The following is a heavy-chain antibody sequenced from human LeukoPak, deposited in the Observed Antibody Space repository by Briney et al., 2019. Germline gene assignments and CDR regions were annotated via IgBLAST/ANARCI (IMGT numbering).Heavy chain of an antibody. Sequence: GGSLRLSCAASRFTFSSYEMSWVRQAPGKGLEWVSAISGNGGNTYYADSVKGRFTISRDNSKNTLFLQMNSLRAEDTAVYYCANNYFVSETYYTPRGYWGQGTLVTVSS. J-gene: IGHJ4*02. V-gene: IGHV3-23*01. D-gene: IGHD3-10*01. CDR1: RFTFSSYE. CDR2: ISGNGGNT. CDR3: ANNYFVSETYYTPRGY.